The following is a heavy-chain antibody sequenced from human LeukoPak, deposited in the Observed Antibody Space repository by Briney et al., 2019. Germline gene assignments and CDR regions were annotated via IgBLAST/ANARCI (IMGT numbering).Heavy chain of an antibody. D-gene: IGHD4-17*01. CDR2: ISGSGGST. CDR3: AKGGFFYGDYDFDY. V-gene: IGHV3-23*01. Sequence: GGSLRLSCAASGFTFSSYAMSWVRQAPGKGPEWVSAISGSGGSTYYADSVKGRFTIARDNSKNTLYLQMNSLRAEDTAVYYCAKGGFFYGDYDFDYWGQGTLVTVSS. J-gene: IGHJ4*02. CDR1: GFTFSSYA.